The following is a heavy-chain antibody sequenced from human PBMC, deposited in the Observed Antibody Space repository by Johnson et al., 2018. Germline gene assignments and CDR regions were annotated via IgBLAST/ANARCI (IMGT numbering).Heavy chain of an antibody. V-gene: IGHV3-21*01. CDR2: ISSSSSYI. CDR3: ASGGELRGYYDAFDI. CDR1: GFAFSSYV. J-gene: IGHJ3*02. D-gene: IGHD3-22*01. Sequence: VQLVESGGGLVQPGGSLRPSCAASGFAFSSYVLHWVRRAPGKGLEWVSSISSSSSYIYYADSVKGRFTISRDNAMNSLYLQMNSLRAEDTAVYYCASGGELRGYYDAFDIWGQGTMVTVSS.